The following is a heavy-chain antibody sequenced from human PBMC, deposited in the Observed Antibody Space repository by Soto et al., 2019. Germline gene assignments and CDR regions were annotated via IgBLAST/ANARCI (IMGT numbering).Heavy chain of an antibody. Sequence: QVQLVQSGAEVKKPGASVKVSCKASGYTFTSYGISWVRQAPGQGLEWMGWISAYNGNTNYAQKLQGRVTMTTDTSTSTAYMELRILRSDDTAVYYCARDRPDYGDSDYYYYGMDVWGQGTTVTVSS. V-gene: IGHV1-18*01. J-gene: IGHJ6*02. CDR3: ARDRPDYGDSDYYYYGMDV. CDR2: ISAYNGNT. CDR1: GYTFTSYG. D-gene: IGHD4-17*01.